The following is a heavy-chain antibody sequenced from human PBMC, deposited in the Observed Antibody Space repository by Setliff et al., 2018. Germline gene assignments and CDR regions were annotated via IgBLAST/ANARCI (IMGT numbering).Heavy chain of an antibody. CDR1: GYMFKSHG. D-gene: IGHD5-12*01. V-gene: IGHV1-18*04. CDR2: ISTYNGNT. Sequence: ASVKVSCKASGYMFKSHGINGMRQAPGQGFEWMGWISTYNGNTKYAQKFQGRFTMTTDTSTSTAYMELRSLRYDDTAVYYCARSFYSGLYCQRDAYDIWGQGTLVTVSS. J-gene: IGHJ3*02. CDR3: ARSFYSGLYCQRDAYDI.